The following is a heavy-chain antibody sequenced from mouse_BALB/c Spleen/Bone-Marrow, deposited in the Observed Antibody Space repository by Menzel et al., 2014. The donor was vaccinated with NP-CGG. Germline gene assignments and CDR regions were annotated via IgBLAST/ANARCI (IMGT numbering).Heavy chain of an antibody. CDR2: ISSVGIYT. CDR3: TRDLYDGYSYYAMDY. D-gene: IGHD2-3*01. V-gene: IGHV5-6-4*01. Sequence: VMLVESGGGLVKPGGSLKLSCAASGFTFSSYTMSWVRQTPEKRLEWVATISSVGIYTYYPDSVKGRFTISRDNAKNTLYLQMSSLKSEDTAMYYCTRDLYDGYSYYAMDYWGQGTSVTVSS. CDR1: GFTFSSYT. J-gene: IGHJ4*01.